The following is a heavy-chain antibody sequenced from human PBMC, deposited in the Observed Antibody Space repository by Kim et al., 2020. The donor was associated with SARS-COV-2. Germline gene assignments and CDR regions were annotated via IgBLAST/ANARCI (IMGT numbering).Heavy chain of an antibody. Sequence: ASVKVSCKASGYTFTGYYMHWVRQAPGQGLEWMGWINPNSGGTNYAQKFQGRVTMTRDTSISTAYMELSRLRSDDTAVYYCARDEDMVRAGNIDYWGQGTLVTVSS. CDR2: INPNSGGT. J-gene: IGHJ4*02. V-gene: IGHV1-2*02. D-gene: IGHD3-10*01. CDR3: ARDEDMVRAGNIDY. CDR1: GYTFTGYY.